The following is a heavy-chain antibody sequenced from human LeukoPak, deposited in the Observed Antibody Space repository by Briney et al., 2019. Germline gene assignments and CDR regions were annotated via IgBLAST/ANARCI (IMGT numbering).Heavy chain of an antibody. CDR2: IYYSGSS. CDR1: GGSISSFY. V-gene: IGHV4-59*08. D-gene: IGHD2-15*01. Sequence: SGTLSLTCTVSGGSISSFYWNWIRQPPGKGLEWIGNIYYSGSSKYNPSLKSRVTISVDRSRNQFSLKLSSVTAADTAVYHCASAPGYCSGGSCAFDYWGQGTLVTLSS. J-gene: IGHJ4*02. CDR3: ASAPGYCSGGSCAFDY.